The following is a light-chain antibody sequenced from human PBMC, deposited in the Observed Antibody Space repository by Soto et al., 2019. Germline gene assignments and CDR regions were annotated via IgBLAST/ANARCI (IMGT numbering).Light chain of an antibody. CDR1: QSVSSSY. Sequence: EIVLTQSPGTLSLSPGERATLSCRASQSVSSSYLAWYRQKPGQAPRLLIYGASSRATGIPDRFSGSGSGTDFTLTISRLEPEEFAVYYCQQYGSSPYTFGQGTKLEIK. V-gene: IGKV3-20*01. J-gene: IGKJ2*01. CDR2: GAS. CDR3: QQYGSSPYT.